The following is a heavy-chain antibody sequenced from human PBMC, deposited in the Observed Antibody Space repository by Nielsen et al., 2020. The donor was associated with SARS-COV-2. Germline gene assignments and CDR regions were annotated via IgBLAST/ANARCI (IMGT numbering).Heavy chain of an antibody. CDR1: GFSFSDSG. J-gene: IGHJ3*02. CDR2: IRSKTHSYET. CDR3: ARESVTGTDAFDI. V-gene: IGHV3-73*01. D-gene: IGHD6-19*01. Sequence: GESLKISCAASGFSFSDSGMHWVRQASGKGLEWVGRIRSKTHSYETVYAASVRDRFTTSRDDSENTAYLQMNSLRAEDTAVYYCARESVTGTDAFDIWGQGTVVTVSS.